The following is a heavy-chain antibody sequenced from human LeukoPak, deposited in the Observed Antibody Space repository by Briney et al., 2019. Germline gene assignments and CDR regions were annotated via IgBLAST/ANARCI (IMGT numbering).Heavy chain of an antibody. CDR2: ISSSGSTI. Sequence: PGGSLRPSCAASGFTFSDYYMSWIRQAPGKGLEGVSYISSSGSTIYYADSVKGRFTISRDNAKNSLYLQMNSLRAEDTAVYYCARGQYYYDSSGYYRTFDYWGQGTLVTVSS. CDR1: GFTFSDYY. CDR3: ARGQYYYDSSGYYRTFDY. J-gene: IGHJ4*02. D-gene: IGHD3-22*01. V-gene: IGHV3-11*01.